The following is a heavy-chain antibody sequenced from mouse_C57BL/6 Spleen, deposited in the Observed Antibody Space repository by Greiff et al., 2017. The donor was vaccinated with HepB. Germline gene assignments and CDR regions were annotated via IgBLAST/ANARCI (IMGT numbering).Heavy chain of an antibody. Sequence: VQLKESGPGLVKPSQSLSLTCSVTGYSITSGYYWNWIRQFPGNKLEWMGYISYDGSNNYNPSLKNRISITRDTSKNQFFLKLNSVTTEDTATYYCAREDYGNYVAYWGQGTLVTVSA. V-gene: IGHV3-6*01. J-gene: IGHJ3*01. D-gene: IGHD2-1*01. CDR3: AREDYGNYVAY. CDR2: ISYDGSN. CDR1: GYSITSGYY.